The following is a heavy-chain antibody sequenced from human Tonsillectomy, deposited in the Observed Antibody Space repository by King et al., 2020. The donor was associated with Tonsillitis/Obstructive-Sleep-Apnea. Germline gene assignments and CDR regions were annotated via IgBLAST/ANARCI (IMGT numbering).Heavy chain of an antibody. D-gene: IGHD6-13*01. CDR3: ARGYDSSSSENGAFDP. CDR1: GGSFSGYY. CDR2: INHIVST. Sequence: VQLQQWGAGLLKPSETLSLTGAVYGGSFSGYYWSLIRQPPGKVLEWIGEINHIVSTNYNPSLMSRVTISVDTSKNKLSLKLSSVTAADTAVYYCARGYDSSSSENGAFDPWGQGTLVTVSS. V-gene: IGHV4-34*01. J-gene: IGHJ5*02.